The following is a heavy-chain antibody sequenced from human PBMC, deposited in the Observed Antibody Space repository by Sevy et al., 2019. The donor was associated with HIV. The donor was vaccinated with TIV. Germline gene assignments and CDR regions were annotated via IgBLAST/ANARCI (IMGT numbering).Heavy chain of an antibody. CDR3: ARDIVVVIRGGYYYYYGMDV. CDR2: ISAYNGNT. J-gene: IGHJ6*02. V-gene: IGHV1-18*01. CDR1: GYTFTSYG. Sequence: ASVKVSCKASGYTFTSYGISWVRQAPGQGLEWMGWISAYNGNTNYAQKLQGRVTMTTDTSTSTAYMELRSLRSADTAVYYCARDIVVVIRGGYYYYYGMDVWGQGTTVTVSS. D-gene: IGHD3-22*01.